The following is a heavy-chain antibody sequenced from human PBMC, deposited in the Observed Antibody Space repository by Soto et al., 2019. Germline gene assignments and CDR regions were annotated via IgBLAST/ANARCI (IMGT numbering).Heavy chain of an antibody. V-gene: IGHV4-59*08. CDR3: DRIVLTMALW. J-gene: IGHJ4*01. CDR1: GGTISSYY. D-gene: IGHD3-10*01. CDR2: IYYSGST. Sequence: SETLSLTCTVYGGTISSYYWSWIRQTPGKGLEWIGYIYYSGSTYYNKPRRSRVTISIDTSKNCLYLNPSFMAAAVTLVYYCDRIVLTMALWWVHGTLVT.